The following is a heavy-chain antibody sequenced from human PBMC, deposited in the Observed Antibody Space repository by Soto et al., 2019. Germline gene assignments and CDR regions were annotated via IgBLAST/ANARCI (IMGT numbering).Heavy chain of an antibody. CDR2: FDPEDGET. V-gene: IGHV1-24*01. CDR1: GDTLTELS. Sequence: GASVKVSCKVSGDTLTELSMHWVRQAPGKGLEWMGCFDPEDGETIYAQKFQGRVTMTEDTSTDTAYMELSSLRSEDTAVYYCATDRGRTTLGYDFWSGHQSVDYWGQGTLVTVSS. D-gene: IGHD3-3*01. J-gene: IGHJ4*02. CDR3: ATDRGRTTLGYDFWSGHQSVDY.